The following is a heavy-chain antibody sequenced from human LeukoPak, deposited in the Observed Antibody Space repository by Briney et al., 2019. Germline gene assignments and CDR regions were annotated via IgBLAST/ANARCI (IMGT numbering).Heavy chain of an antibody. V-gene: IGHV4-34*01. Sequence: PSETLSLTCAVYGGSFSGYYWSWIRQPPGKGLEWIGEINHSGSTNYSPSLKSRVTISVDTSKNQFSLKLSSVTAADTAVYYCARGLQLWYAHYYYYGMDVWGQGTTVTVSS. CDR2: INHSGST. D-gene: IGHD5-18*01. J-gene: IGHJ6*02. CDR3: ARGLQLWYAHYYYYGMDV. CDR1: GGSFSGYY.